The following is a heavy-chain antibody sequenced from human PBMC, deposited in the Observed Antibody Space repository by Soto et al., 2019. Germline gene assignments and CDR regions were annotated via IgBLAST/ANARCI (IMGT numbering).Heavy chain of an antibody. V-gene: IGHV3-23*01. J-gene: IGHJ6*03. CDR3: AKGRCSGGSCKHYYYYYLDV. CDR2: ISGSGGST. D-gene: IGHD2-15*01. Sequence: PGGSLRLSCAASGFTFSSYAMSWVRQAPGKGLEWVSAISGSGGSTYYADSVKGRFTISRDNSKNTLYLQMNSLRAEDTAVYYCAKGRCSGGSCKHYYYYYLDVSGKGTTVTVSS. CDR1: GFTFSSYA.